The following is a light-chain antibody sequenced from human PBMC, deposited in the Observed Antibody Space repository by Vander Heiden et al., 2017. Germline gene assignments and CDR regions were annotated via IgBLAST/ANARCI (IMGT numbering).Light chain of an antibody. V-gene: IGLV3-21*02. Sequence: SYVLTQPPSASVPPGQTARISCGGNTIATRSLHWYRQKPGQAPVVVYDDNDWPSGIPERFSGSKSGNTATLTISRVEAGDEADYYCQVWGVSSDHPVVFGGGTKLTVL. J-gene: IGLJ2*01. CDR2: DDN. CDR1: TIATRS. CDR3: QVWGVSSDHPVV.